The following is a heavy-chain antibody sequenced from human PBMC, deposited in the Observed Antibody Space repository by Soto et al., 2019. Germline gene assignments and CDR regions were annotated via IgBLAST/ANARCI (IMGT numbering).Heavy chain of an antibody. Sequence: QVQLVQSGAEVKKPGSSVNVSCQASGGTFSSYAISWVRQAPGQGLEWMGGIMPIFGTANYAQKFQGRVTINADESTSKADMELSSLRSEDTDVDYCARYQHYGDYPYNWFDPWGPGTLVTVSS. CDR3: ARYQHYGDYPYNWFDP. CDR2: IMPIFGTA. D-gene: IGHD4-17*01. CDR1: GGTFSSYA. J-gene: IGHJ5*02. V-gene: IGHV1-69*01.